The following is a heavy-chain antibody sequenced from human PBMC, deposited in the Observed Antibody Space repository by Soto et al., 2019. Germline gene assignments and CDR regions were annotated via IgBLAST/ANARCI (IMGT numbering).Heavy chain of an antibody. Sequence: ASVKVSCKASGYTFTRFGIQWVRQAPGRSLEWLGWINAGDGNAEYSQNFQDRVTITRDTSASTAYMELNNLRSEDTAVYFCARSIVIVETDLDYWG. V-gene: IGHV1-3*01. D-gene: IGHD1-26*01. CDR1: GYTFTRFG. J-gene: IGHJ4*01. CDR2: INAGDGNA. CDR3: ARSIVIVETDLDY.